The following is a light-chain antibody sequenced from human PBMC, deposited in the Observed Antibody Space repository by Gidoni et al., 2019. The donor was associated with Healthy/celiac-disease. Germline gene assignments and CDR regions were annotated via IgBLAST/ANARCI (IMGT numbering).Light chain of an antibody. Sequence: SYVLTQPPSVSVAPGKTARITCGGTTIGSNSVRWYQQKPGQALVLVVYDDSDRPSGIPERFSGSNSGNTATLTISRVEAGDEADYYCQVWDSSSDHVVFGGGTKLTVL. CDR3: QVWDSSSDHVV. CDR2: DDS. J-gene: IGLJ2*01. CDR1: TIGSNS. V-gene: IGLV3-21*03.